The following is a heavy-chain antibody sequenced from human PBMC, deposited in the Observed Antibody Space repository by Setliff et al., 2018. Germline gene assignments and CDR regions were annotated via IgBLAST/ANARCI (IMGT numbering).Heavy chain of an antibody. CDR1: GGSFSGYY. CDR2: IKPDGSDK. CDR3: ARDYHGSGRTHTMDV. Sequence: ETLSLTCAVYGGSFSGYYWSWVRQAPGKGLEWVADIKPDGSDKYYLDSVKGQFTISRDNAKNSLYLQMNSLRAEDTAVCYCARDYHGSGRTHTMDVWGQGTTVTVSS. D-gene: IGHD3-10*01. V-gene: IGHV3-7*01. J-gene: IGHJ6*02.